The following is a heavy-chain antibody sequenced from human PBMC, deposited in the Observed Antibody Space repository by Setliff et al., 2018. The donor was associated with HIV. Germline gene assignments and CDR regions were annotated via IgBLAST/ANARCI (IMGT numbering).Heavy chain of an antibody. J-gene: IGHJ4*02. CDR1: GGSISSYF. Sequence: SLTCTVPGGSISSYFWTWIRQSPEKGLEWIGYIYRYGSPNYNPSLQSRVTLSVDTSKNQFSLTLTSVTAADTAVYYCARGGRSDGYHIASWGQGILVTVSS. V-gene: IGHV4-59*01. CDR3: ARGGRSDGYHIAS. CDR2: IYRYGSP. D-gene: IGHD2-15*01.